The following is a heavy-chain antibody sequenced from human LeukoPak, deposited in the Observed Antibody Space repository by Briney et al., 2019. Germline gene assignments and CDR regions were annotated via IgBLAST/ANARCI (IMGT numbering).Heavy chain of an antibody. D-gene: IGHD5-24*01. CDR3: ARDYGYNFGYFDY. Sequence: PSETLSLTCTVSGVSVSSGRYYWSWIRQPPGKGLEWIGYIYYSGSTGYNPSLKSRVTVLVDTSRNQLFLKLNSVTAADTAVYYCARDYGYNFGYFDYWGQGTLVTVSS. CDR2: IYYSGST. J-gene: IGHJ4*02. V-gene: IGHV4-61*01. CDR1: GVSVSSGRYY.